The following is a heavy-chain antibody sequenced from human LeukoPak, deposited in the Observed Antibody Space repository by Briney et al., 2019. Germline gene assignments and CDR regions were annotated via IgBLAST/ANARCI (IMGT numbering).Heavy chain of an antibody. CDR2: ISYSGST. Sequence: SETLSLTCTVSGGSISSNDYYWSWIRQHPGEGLEWIGYISYSGSTYYNPSLKSRVTISVDTSKNQFSLKLSSVTAADTAVYYCARHLPILRGVEYYFDYWGQGTLVTVSS. CDR3: ARHLPILRGVEYYFDY. CDR1: GGSISSNDYY. V-gene: IGHV4-30-4*08. J-gene: IGHJ4*02. D-gene: IGHD2-8*02.